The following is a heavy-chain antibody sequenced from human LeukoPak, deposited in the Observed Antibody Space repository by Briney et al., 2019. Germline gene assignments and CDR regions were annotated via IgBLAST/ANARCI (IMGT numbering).Heavy chain of an antibody. J-gene: IGHJ4*02. CDR3: ARVAKERVGGVYYFDY. D-gene: IGHD1-1*01. CDR2: IGTAGDT. Sequence: GGSLRLSCAASGFTFSDYDRHWVRQATGKGLEWVSAIGTAGDTYYTGSVKGRFTISRENSKNSLYLQMNSLRAGDTAVYYCARVAKERVGGVYYFDYWGQGTLVTVSS. CDR1: GFTFSDYD. V-gene: IGHV3-13*01.